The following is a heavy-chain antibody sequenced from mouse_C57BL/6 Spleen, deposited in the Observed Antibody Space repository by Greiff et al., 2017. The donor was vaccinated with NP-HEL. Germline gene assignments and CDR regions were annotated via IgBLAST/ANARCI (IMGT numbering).Heavy chain of an antibody. Sequence: QVQLQQSGAELVRPGTSVKVSCKASGYAFTNYLIEWVKQRPGQGLEWIGVINPGSGGTNYNEKFKGKATLTADKSSSTAYMQLSSLTSEDSAVYFCARCGYYDPYAMDYWGQGTSVTVSS. V-gene: IGHV1-54*01. J-gene: IGHJ4*01. CDR1: GYAFTNYL. D-gene: IGHD2-4*01. CDR3: ARCGYYDPYAMDY. CDR2: INPGSGGT.